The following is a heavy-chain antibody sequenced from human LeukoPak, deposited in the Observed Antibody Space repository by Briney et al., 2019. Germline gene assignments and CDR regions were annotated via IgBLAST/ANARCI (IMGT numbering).Heavy chain of an antibody. Sequence: SVKVSFKASGGTFSSYAISWVRQAPGQGLAWMGGIIPIFGTANYAQKFQGRVTITADESTSTAYMELSSLRSEDTAVYYCARMGSSSWYAVVDYYYGMDVWGQGTTVTVSS. D-gene: IGHD6-13*01. V-gene: IGHV1-69*13. CDR1: GGTFSSYA. CDR2: IIPIFGTA. CDR3: ARMGSSSWYAVVDYYYGMDV. J-gene: IGHJ6*02.